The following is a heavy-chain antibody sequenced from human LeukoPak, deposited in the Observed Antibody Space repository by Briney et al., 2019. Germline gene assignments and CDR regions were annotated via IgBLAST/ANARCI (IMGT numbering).Heavy chain of an antibody. CDR1: GFTFSDYY. J-gene: IGHJ5*02. CDR2: ISSSGSTI. V-gene: IGHV3-11*01. Sequence: GGSLRVSCAASGFTFSDYYMSWIRQAPGKGLEWVSYISSSGSTIYYADSVKGRFTISRDNAKNSLYLQMNSLRAEDTAVYYCARVVQEDWFAPWGQGTLVTVSS. CDR3: ARVVQEDWFAP.